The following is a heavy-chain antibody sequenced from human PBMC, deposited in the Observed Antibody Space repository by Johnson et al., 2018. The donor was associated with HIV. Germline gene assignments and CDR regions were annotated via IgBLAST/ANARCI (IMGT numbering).Heavy chain of an antibody. J-gene: IGHJ3*02. D-gene: IGHD5-18*01. V-gene: IGHV3-66*01. CDR1: RFTVSSNY. CDR2: IYSGGNT. Sequence: QLVESGGGLVQPGGSLRLSCAASRFTVSSNYMTWVRQAPGKGLEWVSVIYSGGNTYYADSVKGRFTISRDKSKNTLYLQMNSLRAEDTALYYCATLFRGYSYGGDAFDIWGQGTMVTVSS. CDR3: ATLFRGYSYGGDAFDI.